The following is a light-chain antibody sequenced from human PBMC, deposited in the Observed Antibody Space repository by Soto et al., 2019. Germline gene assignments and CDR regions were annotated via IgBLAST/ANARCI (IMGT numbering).Light chain of an antibody. CDR3: AAWDDSLNGPGV. J-gene: IGLJ3*02. CDR1: SSNIGSNT. V-gene: IGLV1-44*01. CDR2: NNN. Sequence: QSVLTQPPSASGTPGQRVTISCSGSSSNIGSNTVNWYQQLPETAPRLLIYNNNQRPSGVPERFSGSKSGTSASLAISGLQSEDEADYYCAAWDDSLNGPGVFGGGTKLTVL.